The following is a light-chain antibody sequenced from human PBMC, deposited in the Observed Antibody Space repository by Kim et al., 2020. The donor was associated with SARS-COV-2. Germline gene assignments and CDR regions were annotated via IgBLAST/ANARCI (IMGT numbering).Light chain of an antibody. CDR3: QQYGGI. CDR1: RNIYSEC. Sequence: LSVCPRVGATLACRASRNIYSECKAWYQQIAGQTPRHLLYSSDTGATGVPNRFSGRGPGTDFTLTISRLEPEDFAVYYCQQYGGIFGEGTKVDIK. V-gene: IGKV3-20*01. J-gene: IGKJ4*01. CDR2: SSD.